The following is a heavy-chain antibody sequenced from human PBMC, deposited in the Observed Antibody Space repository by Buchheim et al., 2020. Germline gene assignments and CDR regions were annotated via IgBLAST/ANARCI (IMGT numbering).Heavy chain of an antibody. CDR1: GFTFSSYV. V-gene: IGHV3-30*04. J-gene: IGHJ6*02. Sequence: QVQLVESGGGVVQPGRSLRLSCAASGFTFSSYVMYWVRQSPGKGLEWVAVITSDGRITYHADSVKGRFTISRDNSKSTLYLQMDSLRGEDTAVLYCARSTMMDYNYYAMDVWGQGTT. CDR2: ITSDGRIT. CDR3: ARSTMMDYNYYAMDV. D-gene: IGHD3-22*01.